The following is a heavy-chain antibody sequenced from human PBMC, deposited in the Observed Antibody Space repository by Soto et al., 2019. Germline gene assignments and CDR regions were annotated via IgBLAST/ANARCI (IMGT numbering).Heavy chain of an antibody. D-gene: IGHD3-3*01. V-gene: IGHV3-64D*08. J-gene: IGHJ4*02. CDR2: ISSNGGST. Sequence: GGSLRLSCSASGFTFSSYAMHWVRQAPGKGLEYVSAISSNGGSTYYADSVKGRFTISRDNSKNTLYLQMSSLRAEDTAVYYCVKGFNRGLRFLEWSNWGQGTLVTVSS. CDR1: GFTFSSYA. CDR3: VKGFNRGLRFLEWSN.